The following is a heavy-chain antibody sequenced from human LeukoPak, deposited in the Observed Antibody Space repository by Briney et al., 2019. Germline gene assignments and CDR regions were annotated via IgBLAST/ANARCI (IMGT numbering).Heavy chain of an antibody. CDR3: AVGGGWYMSVTYFDY. CDR2: IKQDGSEK. V-gene: IGHV3-7*01. D-gene: IGHD6-19*01. Sequence: GGSLRPSCAASGFTFSSYWMSWVRQAPGKGLEWVANIKQDGSEKYYVDSVKGRFTISRDNAKNSLYLQMNSLRAEDTAVYYCAVGGGWYMSVTYFDYWGQGTLVTVSS. J-gene: IGHJ4*02. CDR1: GFTFSSYW.